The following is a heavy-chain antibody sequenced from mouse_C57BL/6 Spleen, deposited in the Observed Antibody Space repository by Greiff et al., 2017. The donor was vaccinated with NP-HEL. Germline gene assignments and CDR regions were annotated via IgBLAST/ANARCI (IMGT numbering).Heavy chain of an antibody. Sequence: VQLVESGGGLVKPGGSLKLSCAASGFTFSDYGMHWVRQAPEKGLEWVAYISSGSSTIYYADTVKGRFTISRDNAKNTLFLQMTSLRSEDTAMYYCARPGNYYAMDYWGQGTSVTVSS. V-gene: IGHV5-17*01. J-gene: IGHJ4*01. CDR2: ISSGSSTI. CDR3: ARPGNYYAMDY. CDR1: GFTFSDYG.